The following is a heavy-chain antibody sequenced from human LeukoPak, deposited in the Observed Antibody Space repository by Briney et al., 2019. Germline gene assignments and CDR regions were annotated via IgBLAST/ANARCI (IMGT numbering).Heavy chain of an antibody. CDR1: GFTFNTYT. CDR3: ARGWGVYDY. D-gene: IGHD3-10*01. CDR2: ISSTSRTI. J-gene: IGHJ4*02. Sequence: GGSLRLSCAASGFTFNTYTMNWVRQAPGKGLEWVSSISSTSRTIYYADSVRGRFTISRDNAKNSLYLQMNSLRAEDTAVYYCARGWGVYDYWGQGALVTASS. V-gene: IGHV3-48*01.